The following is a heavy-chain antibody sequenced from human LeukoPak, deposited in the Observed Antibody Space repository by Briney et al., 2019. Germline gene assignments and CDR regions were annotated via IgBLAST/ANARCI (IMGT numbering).Heavy chain of an antibody. CDR3: TSTWIQLWFDY. V-gene: IGHV3-73*01. CDR2: IRSKTNCYAT. D-gene: IGHD5-18*01. J-gene: IGHJ4*02. CDR1: GFTFSASA. Sequence: GGSLKLSCAASGFTFSASAMHWVRQASGKGLEWVGRIRSKTNCYATEYAASVKGRFTISRDDSKNTAYLQMDSLRTEDTAVYYCTSTWIQLWFDYWGQGTLVTVSS.